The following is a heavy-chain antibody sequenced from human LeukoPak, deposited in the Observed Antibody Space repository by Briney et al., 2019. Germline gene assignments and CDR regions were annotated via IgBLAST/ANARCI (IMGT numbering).Heavy chain of an antibody. D-gene: IGHD3-9*01. V-gene: IGHV1-2*02. J-gene: IGHJ3*02. Sequence: ASVKVSCKASGYTFTGYYMHWVRQAPGQGLEWMGWINPNSGGTNYAQKFQGRVTMTRDTSISTAYMELSRLRSDDPAVYYCARDREGYYDILTGYYGVGAFDIWGQGTMVTVSS. CDR2: INPNSGGT. CDR3: ARDREGYYDILTGYYGVGAFDI. CDR1: GYTFTGYY.